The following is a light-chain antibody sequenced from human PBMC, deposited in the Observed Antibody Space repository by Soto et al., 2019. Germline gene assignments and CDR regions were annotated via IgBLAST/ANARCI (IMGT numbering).Light chain of an antibody. CDR3: QQHVRSPRT. J-gene: IGKJ2*01. CDR2: DAS. V-gene: IGKV3-11*01. Sequence: EIVLTQSPATMSLSPGERATLSCRTSQSVSRNLAWYQQKPGQAPRLLIYDASQRATGIAARFSGSGSGTDFTLTISSLEPEDFAVYYCQQHVRSPRTFGQGTKVEIK. CDR1: QSVSRN.